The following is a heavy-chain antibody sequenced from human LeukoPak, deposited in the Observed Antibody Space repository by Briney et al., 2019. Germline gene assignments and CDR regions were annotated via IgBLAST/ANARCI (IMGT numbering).Heavy chain of an antibody. Sequence: ASVKVSCKASGYTFTSYDINWVRQATGQGLEWMGWMNPNSGNTGYAQKFQGRVTMTRNTSISTAYMELSSLRSEDTAVYYCARGETGIYCSGGSCYSYYYYGMDVWGQGTTVTVSS. J-gene: IGHJ6*02. D-gene: IGHD2-15*01. CDR3: ARGETGIYCSGGSCYSYYYYGMDV. CDR2: MNPNSGNT. V-gene: IGHV1-8*01. CDR1: GYTFTSYD.